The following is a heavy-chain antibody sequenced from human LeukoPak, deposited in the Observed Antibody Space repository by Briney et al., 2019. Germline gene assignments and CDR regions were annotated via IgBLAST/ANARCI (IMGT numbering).Heavy chain of an antibody. CDR2: ISYDGSNK. Sequence: GGSLRLSCAASGFTFSSYAMHWVRQAPGKGLEWVAVISYDGSNKYYADSAKGRFTISRDNSKNTLYLQMNSLRAEDTAVYYCARGRGYCSSTSCHDHFDYWGQGTLVTVSS. CDR1: GFTFSSYA. V-gene: IGHV3-30-3*01. CDR3: ARGRGYCSSTSCHDHFDY. D-gene: IGHD2-2*01. J-gene: IGHJ4*02.